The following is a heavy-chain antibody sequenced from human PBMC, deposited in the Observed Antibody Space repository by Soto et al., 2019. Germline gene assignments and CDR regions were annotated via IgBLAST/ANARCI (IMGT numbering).Heavy chain of an antibody. J-gene: IGHJ5*01. D-gene: IGHD2-15*01. CDR2: ITSGGDST. V-gene: IGHV3-23*01. CDR3: TNRPFIAGDS. Sequence: EVPLLESGGGLVRPGGSLRISCEASGFSFSNYAMSWVRQAPGQGLEWVSSITSGGDSTYLADSVKGRFTISRDNSKNTLYLQLNSLRAEDTAVYYCTNRPFIAGDSWGQGTLVTVSS. CDR1: GFSFSNYA.